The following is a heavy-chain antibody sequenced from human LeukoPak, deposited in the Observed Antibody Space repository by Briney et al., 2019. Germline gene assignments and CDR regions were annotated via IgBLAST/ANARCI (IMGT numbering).Heavy chain of an antibody. CDR1: GFSFNSFG. J-gene: IGHJ4*02. CDR3: AKSSYYDSSGFYREYYFDY. V-gene: IGHV3-23*01. CDR2: ISGTGGST. D-gene: IGHD3-22*01. Sequence: GGSLRLSCVASGFSFNSFGMSWVRQAPGKGLEWVSSISGTGGSTHYADSVKGRFTISRDNSKNTLYLQMNSLRAGDTAVYYCAKSSYYDSSGFYREYYFDYWGQGTLVPVSS.